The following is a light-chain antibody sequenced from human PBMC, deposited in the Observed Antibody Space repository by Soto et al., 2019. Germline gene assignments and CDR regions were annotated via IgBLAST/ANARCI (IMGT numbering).Light chain of an antibody. V-gene: IGKV1-5*03. CDR1: QPIDSW. Sequence: DLQMTQFPSTLSASVGDRVTITCRASQPIDSWVAWYQQKPRKAPKLLIFKASILQSGVPSRFSGSGSGAEFTLTISSLQPDDFATYYCQQYASYSSLTFGGGTKVEI. J-gene: IGKJ4*01. CDR3: QQYASYSSLT. CDR2: KAS.